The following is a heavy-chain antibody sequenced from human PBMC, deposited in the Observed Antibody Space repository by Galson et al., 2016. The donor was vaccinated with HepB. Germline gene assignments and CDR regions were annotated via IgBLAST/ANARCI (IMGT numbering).Heavy chain of an antibody. CDR2: ISYDGSHK. J-gene: IGHJ4*02. D-gene: IGHD1-26*01. CDR1: GFSFSSYS. V-gene: IGHV3-30*18. Sequence: SLRLSCAASGFSFSSYSMNWVRQAPGKGLEWVSVISYDGSHKYYADSVKGRFTISRDISKNTLYLQMNSLRAEDTAVYYCAKNSLRVIVGAADYWGQGTLVTVSS. CDR3: AKNSLRVIVGAADY.